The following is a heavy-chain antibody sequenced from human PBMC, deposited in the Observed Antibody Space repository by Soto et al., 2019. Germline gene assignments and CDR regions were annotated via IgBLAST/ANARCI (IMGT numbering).Heavy chain of an antibody. CDR3: ARRMTTPGGVYYYYGMDV. J-gene: IGHJ6*02. D-gene: IGHD4-4*01. CDR2: IYPGDSDT. V-gene: IGHV5-51*01. Sequence: GESLKISCKGSGYSFTSYWIGWVRQMPGKGLEWMGIIYPGDSDTRYSPSFQGQVTISADKSISTAYLQWSSLKASDTAMYYCARRMTTPGGVYYYYGMDVWGQGTTVTVSS. CDR1: GYSFTSYW.